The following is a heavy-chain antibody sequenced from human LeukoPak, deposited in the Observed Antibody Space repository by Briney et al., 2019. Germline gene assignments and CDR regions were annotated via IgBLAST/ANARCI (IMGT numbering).Heavy chain of an antibody. V-gene: IGHV3-30-3*01. Sequence: GRSLRLSCAASGFTFSSYAMHWVRQAPGKGLEWVAVISYDGSNKYYADSVKGRFTISRDNAKNSLYLQMNSLRDEDTAVYYCASLYYDFWSGYLAYYYYGMDVWGQGTTVTVSS. J-gene: IGHJ6*02. CDR2: ISYDGSNK. CDR3: ASLYYDFWSGYLAYYYYGMDV. D-gene: IGHD3-3*01. CDR1: GFTFSSYA.